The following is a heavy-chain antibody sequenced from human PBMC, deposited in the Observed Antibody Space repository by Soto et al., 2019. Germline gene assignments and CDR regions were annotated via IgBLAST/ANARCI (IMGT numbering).Heavy chain of an antibody. CDR2: INHSGST. V-gene: IGHV4-34*01. J-gene: IGHJ4*02. CDR3: ARGISLIVEVQRDAPDKYYFDS. CDR1: GGSFSGHF. Sequence: PSETLSLTCAVYGGSFSGHFWSCIRQPPGKGLEWIGEINHSGSTNFNPSLKSRVTISVDTSKNQFSLKVNSLTAADTAVYYCARGISLIVEVQRDAPDKYYFDSWGQGTVVTVSS. D-gene: IGHD2-21*01.